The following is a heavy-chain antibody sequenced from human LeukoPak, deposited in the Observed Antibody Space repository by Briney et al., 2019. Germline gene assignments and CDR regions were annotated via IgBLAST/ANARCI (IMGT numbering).Heavy chain of an antibody. CDR3: ARVSRGSTKSNYYYGMDV. D-gene: IGHD2-15*01. CDR2: IYYTGST. Sequence: SETLSLTCTVSGGSISPYYCNWIRQPPGKGLEWIGYIYYTGSTNYNPSLKSRVTISVDTSKNQFSLKLSSVTAADTAVYYCARVSRGSTKSNYYYGMDVWGQGTTVTVSS. J-gene: IGHJ6*02. CDR1: GGSISPYY. V-gene: IGHV4-59*01.